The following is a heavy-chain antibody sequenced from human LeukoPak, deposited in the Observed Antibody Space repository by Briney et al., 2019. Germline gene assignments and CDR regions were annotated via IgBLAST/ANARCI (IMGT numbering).Heavy chain of an antibody. D-gene: IGHD3-10*01. CDR3: ARGPTYYYGSGSYYSFFDY. CDR1: GGSFSGYY. CDR2: INHSGST. J-gene: IGHJ4*02. V-gene: IGHV4-34*01. Sequence: PSETLSLTCAVYGGSFSGYYWSWIRQPPGKGLEWIGEINHSGSTNYNPSLKSRVTISVDTSKNQFSLKLSSVTAADTAVYYCARGPTYYYGSGSYYSFFDYWGQGTLVTASS.